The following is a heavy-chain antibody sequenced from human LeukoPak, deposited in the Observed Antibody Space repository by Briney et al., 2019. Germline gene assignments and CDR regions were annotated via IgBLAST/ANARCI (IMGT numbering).Heavy chain of an antibody. CDR3: AKARHWYTWGDY. CDR1: GFTFDHYA. CDR2: ISWNGDTK. V-gene: IGHV3-9*01. J-gene: IGHJ4*02. Sequence: PGRSLRLSCTASGFTFDHYAMHWVRQPPGKGLEWVSAISWNGDTKAYAASVKGRFTISRDNAKISLYLQMNSLRAEDTAFYYCAKARHWYTWGDYWGQGTLVTVSP. D-gene: IGHD6-13*01.